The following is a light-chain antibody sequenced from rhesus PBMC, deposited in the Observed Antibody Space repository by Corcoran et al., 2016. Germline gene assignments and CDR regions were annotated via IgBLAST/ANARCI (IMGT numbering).Light chain of an antibody. V-gene: IGKV1-25*02. Sequence: DIQMTQSPSSLSASVGDRVTITCRASQGITNDSAWYQQKPGETSKLLIYEASSVQSGIPSRFSGSGSGTDFTLTISSLQSEDFATDYCQHYYSTPFTFGPGTKLDIK. J-gene: IGKJ3*01. CDR2: EAS. CDR1: QGITND. CDR3: QHYYSTPFT.